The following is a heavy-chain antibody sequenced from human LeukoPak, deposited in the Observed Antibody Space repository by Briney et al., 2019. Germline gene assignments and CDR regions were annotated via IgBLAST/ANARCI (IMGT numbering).Heavy chain of an antibody. CDR2: IRYDGSNK. D-gene: IGHD6-19*01. V-gene: IGHV3-30*02. CDR1: GFTFSSYG. J-gene: IGHJ4*02. Sequence: PGGSLRLSCAASGFTFSSYGMHWARQAPGKGLEWVAFIRYDGSNKYYADSVKGRFTISRDNSKNTLYLQMNSLRAEDTAVYYCAKEGTGYSSGWSHFDYWGQGTLVTVSS. CDR3: AKEGTGYSSGWSHFDY.